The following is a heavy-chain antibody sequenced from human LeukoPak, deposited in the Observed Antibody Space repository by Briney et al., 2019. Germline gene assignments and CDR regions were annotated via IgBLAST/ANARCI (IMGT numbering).Heavy chain of an antibody. D-gene: IGHD3-22*01. CDR1: GFTFSSYW. V-gene: IGHV3-7*03. CDR2: IKQDGSEK. CDR3: AKGPLHYYDSSGPTGGPFDY. J-gene: IGHJ4*02. Sequence: GGSLRLSCAASGFTFSSYWMSWVRQAPGKGLEWVANIKQDGSEKYYVDSVKGRFTISRDNAKNSLYLQMNSLRAEDTALYYCAKGPLHYYDSSGPTGGPFDYWGQGTLVAVSS.